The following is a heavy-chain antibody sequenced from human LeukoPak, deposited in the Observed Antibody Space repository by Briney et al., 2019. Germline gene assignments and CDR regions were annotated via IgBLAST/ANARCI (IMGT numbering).Heavy chain of an antibody. D-gene: IGHD1-7*01. J-gene: IGHJ4*02. CDR1: GFTFSSYG. CDR2: IRYDGSNK. V-gene: IGHV3-30*02. CDR3: AKGGFGTTGSFDY. Sequence: GGSLRLSCAASGFTFSSYGMHWVRQAPGKGLEWVAFIRYDGSNKYYADSVKGRFTISRDNSKNTLYLQMNSLRAEDTAVYYCAKGGFGTTGSFDYWGQGTLVTVSS.